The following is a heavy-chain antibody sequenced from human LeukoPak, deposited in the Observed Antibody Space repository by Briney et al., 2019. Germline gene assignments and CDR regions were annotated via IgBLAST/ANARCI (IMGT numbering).Heavy chain of an antibody. V-gene: IGHV3-30*03. CDR1: GFTFSSYG. J-gene: IGHJ6*03. CDR2: ISYDGSNK. Sequence: GGSLRLSCAASGFTFSSYGMHWVRQAPGKGLEWVAVISYDGSNKYYADSVKGRFTISRDNSKNTLYLQMNSLRAEDTAVYYCARGESGYSYVAYYYYYYMDVWGKGTTVTVSS. CDR3: ARGESGYSYVAYYYYYYMDV. D-gene: IGHD5-18*01.